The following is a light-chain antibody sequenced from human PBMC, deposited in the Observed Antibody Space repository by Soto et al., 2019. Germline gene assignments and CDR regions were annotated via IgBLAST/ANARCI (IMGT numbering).Light chain of an antibody. CDR2: GAS. J-gene: IGKJ2*01. V-gene: IGKV3-15*01. CDR3: QQYDNWPPTYT. CDR1: QSISSN. Sequence: EIVMTQSPATLSMSPGERATLSCRASQSISSNLAWYQQKPGQAPRLLIYGASNRATGIPARFSGGGSETEFTLTISSLQSEDFAFDYCQQYDNWPPTYTFGQGTKLEIK.